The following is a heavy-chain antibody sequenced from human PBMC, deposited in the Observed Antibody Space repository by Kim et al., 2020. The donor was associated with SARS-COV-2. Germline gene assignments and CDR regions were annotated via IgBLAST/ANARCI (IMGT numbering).Heavy chain of an antibody. Sequence: ASVKVSCKASGYTFTGYYMHWVRQAPGQGLEWMGWINPNSGGTNYAQKFQGRVTMTRDTSISTAYMELSRLRSDDTAVYYCARGYYSNWAYYYGMDVWGQGTTVTVS. CDR3: ARGYYSNWAYYYGMDV. D-gene: IGHD4-4*01. J-gene: IGHJ6*02. CDR1: GYTFTGYY. CDR2: INPNSGGT. V-gene: IGHV1-2*02.